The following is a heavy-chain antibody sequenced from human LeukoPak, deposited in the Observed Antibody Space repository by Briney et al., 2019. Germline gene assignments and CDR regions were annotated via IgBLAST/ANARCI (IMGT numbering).Heavy chain of an antibody. CDR1: GSTFRSYA. CDR2: ISYDGSKE. Sequence: GGSLRLSCAASGSTFRSYAMHWVRQAPGEGLEWVAAISYDGSKEYYADSVKGRFTISRDNSNNIVYLQMNSLRADDTAVYRCAKRGGEVGATHNWFDSWGQGTLVTVFS. V-gene: IGHV3-30*18. CDR3: AKRGGEVGATHNWFDS. D-gene: IGHD1-26*01. J-gene: IGHJ5*01.